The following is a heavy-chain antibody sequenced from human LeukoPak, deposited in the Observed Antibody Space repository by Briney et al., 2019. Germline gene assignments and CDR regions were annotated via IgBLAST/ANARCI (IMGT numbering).Heavy chain of an antibody. Sequence: GGSLRLSCAASGFTFSSYAMSWVRQAPGKGVEGVSAISGSGGSTYYGDSVKGRFTISRDNSKTTVYLQMDSPRAEDTAVYYCAKKVGGVYAFDFWGQGTIVTVSS. J-gene: IGHJ3*01. CDR3: AKKVGGVYAFDF. D-gene: IGHD3-16*01. V-gene: IGHV3-23*01. CDR2: ISGSGGST. CDR1: GFTFSSYA.